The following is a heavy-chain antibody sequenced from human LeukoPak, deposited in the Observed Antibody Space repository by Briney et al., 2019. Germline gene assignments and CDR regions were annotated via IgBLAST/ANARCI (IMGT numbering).Heavy chain of an antibody. CDR1: GGSISSYY. CDR2: TYTSGST. D-gene: IGHD3-22*01. CDR3: ARDVMTTRSFDY. J-gene: IGHJ4*02. Sequence: PSETLSLTCTVSGGSISSYYWSWIRQPAGKGLEWIGRTYTSGSTNYNPSLKSRVTISVDKSKNQFSLKLSSVTAADTAVYYCARDVMTTRSFDYWGQGTLVTVSS. V-gene: IGHV4-4*07.